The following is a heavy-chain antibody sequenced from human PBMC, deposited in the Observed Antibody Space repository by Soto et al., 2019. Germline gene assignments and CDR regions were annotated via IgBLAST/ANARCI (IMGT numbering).Heavy chain of an antibody. Sequence: SVKVSCKASGGTFSSYAISWVRQAPGQGLEWMGGIIPIFGTANYAQKFQGRVTITADESTSTAYMELSSLRSEDTAVYYCARGTYSGYDSYYYYGMDVWGQGTTVTVSS. CDR1: GGTFSSYA. CDR2: IIPIFGTA. J-gene: IGHJ6*02. D-gene: IGHD5-12*01. V-gene: IGHV1-69*13. CDR3: ARGTYSGYDSYYYYGMDV.